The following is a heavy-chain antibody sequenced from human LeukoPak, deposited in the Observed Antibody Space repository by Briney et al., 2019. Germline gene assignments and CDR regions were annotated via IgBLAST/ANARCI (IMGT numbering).Heavy chain of an antibody. CDR3: ARSYYYDSSGYYLPHDAFDI. Sequence: PSETLSLTCTVSGYSISSGYYWGWIRQPPGKGLEWIGSIYHSGSTYYNPSLKSRATLSVDTSKNQFSLKLSSVTAADTAVYYCARSYYYDSSGYYLPHDAFDIWGQGTMVTVSS. J-gene: IGHJ3*02. D-gene: IGHD3-22*01. CDR2: IYHSGST. V-gene: IGHV4-38-2*02. CDR1: GYSISSGYY.